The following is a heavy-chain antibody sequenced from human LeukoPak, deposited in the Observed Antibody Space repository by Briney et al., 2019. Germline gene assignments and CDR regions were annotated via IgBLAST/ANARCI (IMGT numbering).Heavy chain of an antibody. Sequence: GGSLRLSCAASGFTFSSYAMHWVRQAPGKGLEWVAVISYDGSNKYYADSVKGRFTISRDNSENTLYLQMNSLRAEDTAVYYCASDSYGRGDYFDYWGQGTLVTVSS. D-gene: IGHD5-18*01. J-gene: IGHJ4*02. V-gene: IGHV3-30*04. CDR1: GFTFSSYA. CDR2: ISYDGSNK. CDR3: ASDSYGRGDYFDY.